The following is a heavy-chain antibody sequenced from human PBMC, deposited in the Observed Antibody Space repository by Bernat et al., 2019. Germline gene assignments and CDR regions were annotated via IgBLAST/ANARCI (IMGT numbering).Heavy chain of an antibody. CDR2: ISGSGGST. Sequence: EVQLVESGGGLVQPGGSLRLSCAASGFTFSSYAMSWVRQAPGKGLEWVSAISGSGGSTYYADSVKGRFTISRDNSKNTLYLQMNSLRAEDTAVYYCAKDLSTVTTYYYYYGMDVWGQGTPVTVSS. D-gene: IGHD4-17*01. CDR3: AKDLSTVTTYYYYYGMDV. J-gene: IGHJ6*02. V-gene: IGHV3-23*04. CDR1: GFTFSSYA.